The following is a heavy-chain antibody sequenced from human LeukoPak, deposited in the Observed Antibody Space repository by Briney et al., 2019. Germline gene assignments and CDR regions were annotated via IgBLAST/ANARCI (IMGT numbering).Heavy chain of an antibody. Sequence: ASVKVSCKTSVYIFTSNYIRWVRQDPGQGLEWMGMIYPRDGSTSYAQKFQGRVTVTRDTSTSTVHMELSGLRSEDTAVYYCARDQEGFDYWGQGTLVTVSS. CDR2: IYPRDGST. CDR3: ARDQEGFDY. V-gene: IGHV1-46*01. J-gene: IGHJ4*02. CDR1: VYIFTSNY.